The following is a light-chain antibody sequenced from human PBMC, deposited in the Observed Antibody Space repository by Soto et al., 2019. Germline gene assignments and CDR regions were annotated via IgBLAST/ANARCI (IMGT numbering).Light chain of an antibody. CDR3: CSYAGSRV. CDR1: SSDVGSHNL. CDR2: EGS. J-gene: IGLJ3*02. V-gene: IGLV2-23*01. Sequence: QSVLTQPASVSGSPGQSITISCTGTSSDVGSHNLVSWYQQHPGKAPKLMIYEGSKRPSGVSNRFSGSKSGNTASLTISGLQAEDEADYYCCSYAGSRVFGGGTELTVL.